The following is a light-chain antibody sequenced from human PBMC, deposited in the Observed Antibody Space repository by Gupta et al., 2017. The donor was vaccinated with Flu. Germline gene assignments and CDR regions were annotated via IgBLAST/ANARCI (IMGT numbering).Light chain of an antibody. Sequence: GDRATITCRASQSISNYLNWYQQRPGKAPKLLIYAASSLHSGVPSRFSGSGSETDFTLTISSLQPEDYATYYCQQSYSTPRTFGQGTKVEIK. J-gene: IGKJ1*01. V-gene: IGKV1-39*01. CDR1: QSISNY. CDR3: QQSYSTPRT. CDR2: AAS.